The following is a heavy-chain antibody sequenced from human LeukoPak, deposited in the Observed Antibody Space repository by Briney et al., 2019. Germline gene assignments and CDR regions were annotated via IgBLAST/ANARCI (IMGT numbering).Heavy chain of an antibody. D-gene: IGHD1-26*01. V-gene: IGHV1-69*04. CDR1: GGTFSSYA. CDR3: ARGSVIVGATTFDY. CDR2: IIPIFGIA. Sequence: SVKVSCKASGGTFSSYAISWVRQAPGQGLEWMGRIIPIFGIANYAQKFQGRVTITADKSTSTAYMELSSLRSEDTAVYYCARGSVIVGATTFDYWGQGTLVIVSS. J-gene: IGHJ4*02.